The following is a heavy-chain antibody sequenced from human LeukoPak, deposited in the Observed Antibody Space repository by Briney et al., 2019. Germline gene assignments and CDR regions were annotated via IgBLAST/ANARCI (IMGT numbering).Heavy chain of an antibody. V-gene: IGHV1-8*01. CDR3: ATGFARAAVLYDY. CDR1: GYTFTSYD. CDR2: MNPNSGNT. D-gene: IGHD3-16*01. J-gene: IGHJ4*02. Sequence: ASVKVSCKASGYTFTSYDINWVRQATGQGLEWMGWMNPNSGNTGYAQKFQGRVTMTEDTSTDTAYMELSSLRSEDTAVYYCATGFARAAVLYDYWGQGILVTVSS.